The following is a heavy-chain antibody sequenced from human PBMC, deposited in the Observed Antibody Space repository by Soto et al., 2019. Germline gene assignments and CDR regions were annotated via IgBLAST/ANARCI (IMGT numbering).Heavy chain of an antibody. CDR3: AREGGIAARPGYFQH. V-gene: IGHV3-30-3*01. Sequence: QVQLVESGGGVVQPGRSLRLSCAASGFTFSSYAMHWVRQAPGKGLEWVAVISYDGSNKYYADSVKGRFTISRDNSKNTLYLQMNSLRAEDTAVYYCAREGGIAARPGYFQHWGQGTLVTVSS. D-gene: IGHD6-6*01. CDR1: GFTFSSYA. J-gene: IGHJ1*01. CDR2: ISYDGSNK.